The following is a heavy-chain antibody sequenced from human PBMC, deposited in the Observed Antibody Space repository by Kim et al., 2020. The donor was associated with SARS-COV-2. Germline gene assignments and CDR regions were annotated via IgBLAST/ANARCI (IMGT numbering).Heavy chain of an antibody. V-gene: IGHV4-61*06. J-gene: IGHJ6*03. Sequence: LKSRVTISVDTSKNQFSLKLSSVTAADTAVYYCARDRTVTTFYYYYMDVWGKGTTVTVSS. CDR3: ARDRTVTTFYYYYMDV. D-gene: IGHD4-17*01.